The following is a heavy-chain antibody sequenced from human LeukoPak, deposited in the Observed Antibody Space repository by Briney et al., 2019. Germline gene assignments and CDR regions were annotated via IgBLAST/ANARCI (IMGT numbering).Heavy chain of an antibody. D-gene: IGHD2-21*01. V-gene: IGHV4-4*09. CDR3: AASNDAKIAPFDH. CDR1: GVSMSAYQ. CDR2: INTKGET. Sequence: SETLSLTCTVSGVSMSAYQWSWVRQSPEKGLEWIGCINTKGETSYNPSLKSRVTTSVDTSKSQFSLRLTSVTAADTAVYYCAASNDAKIAPFDHWGQGAPVTVSS. J-gene: IGHJ4*02.